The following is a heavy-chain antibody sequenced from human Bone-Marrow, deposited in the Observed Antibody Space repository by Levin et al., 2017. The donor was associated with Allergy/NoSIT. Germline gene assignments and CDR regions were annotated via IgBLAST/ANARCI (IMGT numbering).Heavy chain of an antibody. CDR3: ARVGEGDVLWPGESCH. D-gene: IGHD3-10*01. CDR1: GFTFRRYW. CDR2: INSDGGTT. V-gene: IGHV3-74*01. J-gene: IGHJ4*02. Sequence: SCTASGFTFRRYWMHWVRQAPGKGLVWVARINSDGGTTNYADSVKGRFTISRDNAKNTLHLQMNSLRAEDTAVYYCARVGEGDVLWPGESCHWGQGSLVTVSS.